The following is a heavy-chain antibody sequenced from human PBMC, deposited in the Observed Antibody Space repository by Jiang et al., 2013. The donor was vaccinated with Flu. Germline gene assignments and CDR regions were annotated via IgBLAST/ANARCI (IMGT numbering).Heavy chain of an antibody. V-gene: IGHV4-39*01. D-gene: IGHD2-21*01. CDR2: MSYSGSP. CDR1: GGSISSSGYS. Sequence: SGSGLVKPSETLSLTCTVSGGSISSSGYSWGWIRQPPGKGLDWIGIMSYSGSPYYSPSLKSRVTISVDTSNNHFSLNLRSVTAADTAVYYCAVSYGGDAFDIWGQGILVTVSS. J-gene: IGHJ4*02. CDR3: AVSYGGDAFDI.